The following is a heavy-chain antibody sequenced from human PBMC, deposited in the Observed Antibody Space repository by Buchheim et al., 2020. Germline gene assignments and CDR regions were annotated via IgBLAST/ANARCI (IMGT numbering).Heavy chain of an antibody. D-gene: IGHD2-21*02. Sequence: QVQLVESGGGVVQPGRSLRLSCAASGFTFSSYGMHWVRQAPGKGLEWVAVISYDGSNKYYADSVKGRFTISRDNSKNTLYLQMNSLRAEDTAVYYCAKVVCGGDRYEYYFDYWGQGTL. CDR3: AKVVCGGDRYEYYFDY. CDR2: ISYDGSNK. J-gene: IGHJ4*02. V-gene: IGHV3-30*18. CDR1: GFTFSSYG.